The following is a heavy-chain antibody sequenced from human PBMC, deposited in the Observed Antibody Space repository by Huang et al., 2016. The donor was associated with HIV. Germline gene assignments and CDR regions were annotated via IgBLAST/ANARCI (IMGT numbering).Heavy chain of an antibody. CDR1: GVTFSSYA. J-gene: IGHJ6*03. CDR2: VIPIIGTA. Sequence: QVQLVQSGAEVKKPGSSVKVSCKASGVTFSSYAISWVRQAPGQGLEWMGGVIPIIGTADYAQKFQGRVTITADESTSTAYMELSSLRSEDTAVYYCARSAPIFDYYYYMDVWGKGTTVTVSS. CDR3: ARSAPIFDYYYYMDV. V-gene: IGHV1-69*13.